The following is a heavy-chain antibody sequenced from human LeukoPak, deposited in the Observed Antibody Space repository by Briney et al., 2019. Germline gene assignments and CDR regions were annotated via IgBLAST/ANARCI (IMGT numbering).Heavy chain of an antibody. Sequence: GGSLRLSCAASGFTFSSYAMSWVRQAPGKGREGVSAISGSGGSTYYADSVKGRFTISRDNSKNTLYLQMNSLRAEDTAVYYCAKDSAVVVTAAMGYEPFDYWGQGTLVTVSS. D-gene: IGHD2-2*01. CDR2: ISGSGGST. CDR3: AKDSAVVVTAAMGYEPFDY. V-gene: IGHV3-23*01. J-gene: IGHJ4*02. CDR1: GFTFSSYA.